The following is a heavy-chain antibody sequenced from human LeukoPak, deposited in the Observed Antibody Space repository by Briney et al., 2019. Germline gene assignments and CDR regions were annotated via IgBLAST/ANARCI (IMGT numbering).Heavy chain of an antibody. Sequence: PGGSLRLSCAVSGLTVSSNYMSWLRHSPGRGLEWVSAIYSGGSRFYADSVKGRFTISRDNSKNTLYLQMNRLRAEDTAVYYCARDPYNSGSSYFDYWGQGTLVTVSS. D-gene: IGHD3-10*01. CDR2: IYSGGSR. CDR1: GLTVSSNY. CDR3: ARDPYNSGSSYFDY. J-gene: IGHJ4*02. V-gene: IGHV3-53*01.